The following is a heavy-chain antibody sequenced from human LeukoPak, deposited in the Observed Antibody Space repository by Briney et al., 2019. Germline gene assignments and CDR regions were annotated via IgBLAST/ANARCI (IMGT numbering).Heavy chain of an antibody. Sequence: SETLSLTCTVSGGSISSYYWSWIRQPPGKGLEWIGSIYHSGSTYYNPSLKSRVTISVDTSKNQFSLKLSSVTAADTAVYYCARHVAVAGEYNWFDPWGQGTLVTVSS. CDR2: IYHSGST. V-gene: IGHV4-59*08. D-gene: IGHD6-19*01. CDR1: GGSISSYY. CDR3: ARHVAVAGEYNWFDP. J-gene: IGHJ5*02.